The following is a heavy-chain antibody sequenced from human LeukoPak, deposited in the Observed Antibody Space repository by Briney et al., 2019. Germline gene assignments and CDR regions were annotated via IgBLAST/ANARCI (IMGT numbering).Heavy chain of an antibody. Sequence: SVKVSCKAFGYSFTGYHLHGVRQPARQGLEWMGWVNPKTGGTNYARKFQGRVTMTRDTSINTVNMELSRLTSDDTAVYYCAKEFSSKLEWLAYVTGDDAFDVWGQGTMITVS. J-gene: IGHJ3*01. V-gene: IGHV1-2*02. CDR1: GYSFTGYH. CDR3: AKEFSSKLEWLAYVTGDDAFDV. CDR2: VNPKTGGT. D-gene: IGHD3-3*01.